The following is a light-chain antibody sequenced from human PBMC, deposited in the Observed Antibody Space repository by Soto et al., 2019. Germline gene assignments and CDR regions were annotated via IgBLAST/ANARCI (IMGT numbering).Light chain of an antibody. CDR1: TGDVGAYNF. J-gene: IGLJ1*01. Sequence: QSALTQPRSVSGSPGQSVTISCTGTTGDVGAYNFVSWYQLHPGKAPKLMIYDANKRPSGVPDRFSASKSGNTASLTISGLQAEDEADYYCCSYTSSSTYVFGTGTKLTVL. CDR2: DAN. CDR3: CSYTSSSTYV. V-gene: IGLV2-11*01.